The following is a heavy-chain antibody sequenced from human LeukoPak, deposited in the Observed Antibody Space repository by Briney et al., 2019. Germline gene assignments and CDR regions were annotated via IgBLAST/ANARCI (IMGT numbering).Heavy chain of an antibody. CDR2: ISWNSGSI. CDR1: GFTFSRYA. J-gene: IGHJ4*02. CDR3: AKDHYDILTGTDY. Sequence: GGSLRLSCAASGFTFSRYAMHWVRQAPGKGLEWVSGISWNSGSIGYADSVKGRFTISRDNAKNSLYLQMNSLRAEDTALYYCAKDHYDILTGTDYWGQGTLVTVSS. V-gene: IGHV3-9*01. D-gene: IGHD3-9*01.